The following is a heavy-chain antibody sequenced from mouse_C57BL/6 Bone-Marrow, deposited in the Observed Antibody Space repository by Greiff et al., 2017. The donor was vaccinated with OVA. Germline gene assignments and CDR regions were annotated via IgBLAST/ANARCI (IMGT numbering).Heavy chain of an antibody. D-gene: IGHD3-2*02. CDR3: SRSGSSGPYYFDY. J-gene: IGHJ2*01. CDR2: IDPSDSYT. V-gene: IGHV1-69*01. Sequence: VQLQQPGAELVMPGASVKLSCKASGYTFTSYWMHWVKQRPGQGLEWIGEIDPSDSYTNYNQKFKGKSTLTVDKSSSTAYMQLSSLTSEDSAVYFCSRSGSSGPYYFDYWGQGTTLTVSS. CDR1: GYTFTSYW.